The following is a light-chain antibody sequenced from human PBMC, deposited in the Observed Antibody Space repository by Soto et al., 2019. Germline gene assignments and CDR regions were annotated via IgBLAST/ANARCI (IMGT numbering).Light chain of an antibody. Sequence: DIQMTQSPSSVSASVGDRVIITCRASQAFGSLLAWYQQKRRKAPKLLIYGISTFQGGVPSRFSGSESGADFTLTISSVQPEDSATYYCQQAAAFPLTFGGGTDVEI. CDR3: QQAAAFPLT. V-gene: IGKV1-12*01. CDR2: GIS. J-gene: IGKJ4*01. CDR1: QAFGSL.